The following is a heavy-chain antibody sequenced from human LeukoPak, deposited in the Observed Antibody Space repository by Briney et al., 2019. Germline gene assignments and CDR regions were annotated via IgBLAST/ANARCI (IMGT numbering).Heavy chain of an antibody. Sequence: GGSLRLSCAASGFTFSNYGMHWVRQAPGKGLEWVAFIRYDGSNKYYADSVKGRFTISRDNSKNTLYLQMNSLRAEDTAVYYCAKAAFYYDSSGYFFSWGQGTLVTVSS. CDR2: IRYDGSNK. D-gene: IGHD3-22*01. CDR1: GFTFSNYG. V-gene: IGHV3-30*02. J-gene: IGHJ4*02. CDR3: AKAAFYYDSSGYFFS.